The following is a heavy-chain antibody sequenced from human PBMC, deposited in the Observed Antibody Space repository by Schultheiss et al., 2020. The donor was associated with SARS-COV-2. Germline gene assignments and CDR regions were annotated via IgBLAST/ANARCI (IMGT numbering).Heavy chain of an antibody. J-gene: IGHJ4*02. CDR2: ISSNGGST. CDR3: ARAPGYSSSSGCLDY. CDR1: GFTFSSYA. Sequence: GGSLRLSCSASGFTFSSYAMHWVRQAPGKGLEYVSAISSNGGSTYYADSVKGRFTISRDNSKNTLYLQMNSLRAEDTAVYYCARAPGYSSSSGCLDYWGQGTLVTVSS. V-gene: IGHV3-64*04. D-gene: IGHD6-6*01.